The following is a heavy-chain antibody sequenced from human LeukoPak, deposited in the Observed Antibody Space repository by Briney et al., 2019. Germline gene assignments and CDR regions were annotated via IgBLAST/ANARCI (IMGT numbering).Heavy chain of an antibody. CDR1: GFTFSSYA. J-gene: IGHJ6*02. V-gene: IGHV3-23*01. CDR2: ISGGSGST. CDR3: ARDLRRYYGSGIEYYYGMDV. D-gene: IGHD3-10*01. Sequence: GGSLRLSCAASGFTFSSYAMSWVRQAPGKGLAWVSTISGGSGSTYCADSVKGRFTISRDNSKNTLYLQMNSLRAEDTAVYYCARDLRRYYGSGIEYYYGMDVWGQGTTVTVSS.